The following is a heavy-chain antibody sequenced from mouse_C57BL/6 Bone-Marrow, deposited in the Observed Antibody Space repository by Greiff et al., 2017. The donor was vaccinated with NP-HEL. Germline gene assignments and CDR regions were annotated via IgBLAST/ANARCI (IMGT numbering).Heavy chain of an antibody. CDR2: IDPEDGDT. Sequence: VQLQQSGAELVRPGASVKLSCTASGFNIKDYYMHWVKQRPEQGLEWIGRIDPEDGDTKYAPKFQGKATMTADTSSNTAYLQLSSLTSEDTAVYYCTTWADYYGAWFAYWGQGTLVTVSA. CDR3: TTWADYYGAWFAY. V-gene: IGHV14-1*01. J-gene: IGHJ3*01. D-gene: IGHD1-1*01. CDR1: GFNIKDYY.